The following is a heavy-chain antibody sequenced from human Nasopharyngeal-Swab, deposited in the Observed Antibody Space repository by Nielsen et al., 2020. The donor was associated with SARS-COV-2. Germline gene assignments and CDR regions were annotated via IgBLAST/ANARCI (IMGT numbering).Heavy chain of an antibody. CDR3: ARDSWAAAGPGDY. J-gene: IGHJ4*02. D-gene: IGHD6-13*01. Sequence: SVKVSCKASGGTFSSYAISWVRQAPGQGLEWMGGIIPIFGTANYAQRFQGRATITADESTSTAYMELSSLRSEDTAVYYCARDSWAAAGPGDYWGQGTLVTVSS. CDR1: GGTFSSYA. V-gene: IGHV1-69*13. CDR2: IIPIFGTA.